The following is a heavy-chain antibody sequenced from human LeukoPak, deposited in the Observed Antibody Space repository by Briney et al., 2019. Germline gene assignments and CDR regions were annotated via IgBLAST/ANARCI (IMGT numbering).Heavy chain of an antibody. V-gene: IGHV4-34*01. CDR3: ARVRVYYYYMDV. Sequence: PSETLSLTCAVYGGSFSGYYWSWIRQPPGRGLEWIGEINHSGSTNYNPSLKSQVTISVDTSKNQFSLKLSSVTAADTAVYYCARVRVYYYYMDVWGKGTTVTVSS. CDR2: INHSGST. CDR1: GGSFSGYY. D-gene: IGHD3-10*01. J-gene: IGHJ6*03.